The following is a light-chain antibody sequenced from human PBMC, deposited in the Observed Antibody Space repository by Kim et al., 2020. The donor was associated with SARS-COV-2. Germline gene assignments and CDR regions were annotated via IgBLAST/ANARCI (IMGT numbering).Light chain of an antibody. CDR1: SSNIGINV. J-gene: IGLJ1*01. Sequence: ELTQPPSASGTPGQRVTISCSGSSSNIGINVVNWYQQVPGTAPKLLIYDNYQRPSGVPDRFSGSKSGTSASLAISGLHSEDEADYFCATWDDSLTGFVLGTGTKVTVL. CDR3: ATWDDSLTGFV. CDR2: DNY. V-gene: IGLV1-44*01.